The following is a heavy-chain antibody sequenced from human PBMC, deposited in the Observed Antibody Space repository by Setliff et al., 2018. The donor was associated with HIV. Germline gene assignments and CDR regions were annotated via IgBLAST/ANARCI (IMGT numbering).Heavy chain of an antibody. Sequence: ASVKVSCKASGCTFTSYAMHWVRQAPGQRLEWMGWINAGTGNTKYSQNFQGRVTFSRDTSASTAYMELSSLRSEDTAVYYCARTVNDYGDYYFDYWGQGTLVTVSS. CDR1: GCTFTSYA. CDR2: INAGTGNT. J-gene: IGHJ4*02. V-gene: IGHV1-3*01. D-gene: IGHD4-17*01. CDR3: ARTVNDYGDYYFDY.